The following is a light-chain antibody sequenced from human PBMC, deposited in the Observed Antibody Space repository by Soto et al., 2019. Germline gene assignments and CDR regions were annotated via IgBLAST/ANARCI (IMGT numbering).Light chain of an antibody. J-gene: IGLJ2*01. CDR3: GTWDSSLSAGVV. V-gene: IGLV1-51*01. Sequence: QSVLTQPPSVSAAPGPKVTISCSGSSSNIGNNYVSWYQQLPGTAPKLLIYDNNKRPSGIPDRFSGSKSGASATLGITGLQTGDEADYYCGTWDSSLSAGVVFGGGTKLTV. CDR2: DNN. CDR1: SSNIGNNY.